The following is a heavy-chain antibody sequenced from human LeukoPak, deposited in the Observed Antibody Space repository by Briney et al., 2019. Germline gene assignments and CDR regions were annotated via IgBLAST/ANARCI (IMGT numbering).Heavy chain of an antibody. CDR2: ISSSGSTI. D-gene: IGHD2-2*01. J-gene: IGHJ6*03. CDR3: ARDVSTPRRVRYQLLPHYMDV. CDR1: GFTFSSYS. Sequence: GGSLRLSCAASGFTFSSYSMNWVRQAPGKGLEWVSYISSSGSTIYYADSVKGRFTISRDNSKNTLYLQMNSLRAEDTAVYYCARDVSTPRRVRYQLLPHYMDVWGKGTTVTVSS. V-gene: IGHV3-48*01.